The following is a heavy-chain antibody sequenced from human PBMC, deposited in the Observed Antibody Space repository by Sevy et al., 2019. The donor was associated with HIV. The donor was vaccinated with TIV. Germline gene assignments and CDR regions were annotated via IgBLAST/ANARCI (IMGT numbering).Heavy chain of an antibody. Sequence: VSVKVSCKASGYTFTSYGISWVRQAPGQGLEWMGWISAYNGNTNYAQKLQGRVTMTTDTSTSTAYMELRSLRSDDTAVYYCAILNSSSRYWWFDPWGQGTLVTVSS. CDR1: GYTFTSYG. D-gene: IGHD6-13*01. CDR2: ISAYNGNT. J-gene: IGHJ5*02. CDR3: AILNSSSRYWWFDP. V-gene: IGHV1-18*04.